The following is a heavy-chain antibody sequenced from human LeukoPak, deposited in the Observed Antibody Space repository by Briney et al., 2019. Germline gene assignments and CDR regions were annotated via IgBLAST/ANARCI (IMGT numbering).Heavy chain of an antibody. Sequence: ASVTVSFKASGYTFTDYYLHWLRQDPGQGLEWVGWINPNSAGTEYAQEFQGRVTMTRDTSNSTAYMELSRLRPDDTAVYYCARAAWSVTSKFDSWGQGTRVTVSS. CDR2: INPNSAGT. CDR1: GYTFTDYY. J-gene: IGHJ5*01. CDR3: ARAAWSVTSKFDS. V-gene: IGHV1-2*02. D-gene: IGHD6-13*01.